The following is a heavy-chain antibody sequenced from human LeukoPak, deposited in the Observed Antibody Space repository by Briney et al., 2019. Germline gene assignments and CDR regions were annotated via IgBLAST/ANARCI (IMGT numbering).Heavy chain of an antibody. Sequence: ASVKVSCKASGYTFTSYAMHWVRQAPGQRLEWMGWINAGNGNTKYSQKFQERVTITRDMSTSTAYMELSSLRSEDTAVYYCAAGLGESSGYYYVFGLSWGQGTLVTVSS. CDR2: INAGNGNT. CDR3: AAGLGESSGYYYVFGLS. V-gene: IGHV1-3*01. J-gene: IGHJ5*02. CDR1: GYTFTSYA. D-gene: IGHD3-22*01.